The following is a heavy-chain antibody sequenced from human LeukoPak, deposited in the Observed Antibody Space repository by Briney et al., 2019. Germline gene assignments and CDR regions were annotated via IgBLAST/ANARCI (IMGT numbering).Heavy chain of an antibody. V-gene: IGHV4-34*01. D-gene: IGHD2-2*01. CDR1: GGSFSGYY. Sequence: TSETLSLTCAVYGGSFSGYYWSWIRQPPGKGLEWIGKINHSGSTNYNPSLKSRVTISVDTSKNQFSLKLSSVTAADTAVYYCARGLYCSSTSCSYRYYYYMDVWGKGTTVTVPS. CDR3: ARGLYCSSTSCSYRYYYYMDV. J-gene: IGHJ6*03. CDR2: INHSGST.